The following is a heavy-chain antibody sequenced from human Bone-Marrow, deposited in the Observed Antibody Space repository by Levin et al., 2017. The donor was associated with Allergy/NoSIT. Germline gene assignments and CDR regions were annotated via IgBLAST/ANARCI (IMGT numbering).Heavy chain of an antibody. CDR1: GFTFSSYA. D-gene: IGHD6-19*01. CDR2: ISYDGSNK. V-gene: IGHV3-30*04. CDR3: ARDQGFWWTTGNSSERPWNSPQVEVYGMDG. J-gene: IGHJ6*02. Sequence: PGGSLRLSCAASGFTFSSYAMHWVRQAPGKGLEWVAVISYDGSNKYYADSVKGRFTISRDNSKNTLYLQMNSLRAEDTAVYYCARDQGFWWTTGNSSERPWNSPQVEVYGMDGWGQGTTVTVSS.